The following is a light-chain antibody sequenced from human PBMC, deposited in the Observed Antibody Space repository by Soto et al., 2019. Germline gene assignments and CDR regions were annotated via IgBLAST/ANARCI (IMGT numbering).Light chain of an antibody. CDR2: NDN. V-gene: IGLV1-51*01. J-gene: IGLJ1*01. CDR1: SSNIGGKS. CDR3: GSWDSSLSADV. Sequence: QSVLTKPPSVSAAPGQKGTISCSASSSNIGGKSVSWYQQLPGTAPKLLIYNDNKRSSGIPDRFSGSKSGTSATLGITGFXTGDEADYYCGSWDSSLSADVFGTGTKVTVL.